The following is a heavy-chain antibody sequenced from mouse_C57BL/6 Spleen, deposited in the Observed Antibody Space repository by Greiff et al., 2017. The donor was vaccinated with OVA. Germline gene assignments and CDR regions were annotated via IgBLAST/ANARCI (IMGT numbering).Heavy chain of an antibody. CDR3: AREDDYVGDYYAMDY. J-gene: IGHJ4*01. V-gene: IGHV1-53*01. Sequence: QVQLQQPGTDLVKPGASVKLSCKASGYTFTSYWMHWVKQWPGQGLEWIGNINTSNGGTNYNEKLKSKATLTVDKSSSTAYMQLSSLTSEDSAVYYCAREDDYVGDYYAMDYWGQGTSVTVSS. CDR2: INTSNGGT. CDR1: GYTFTSYW. D-gene: IGHD2-4*01.